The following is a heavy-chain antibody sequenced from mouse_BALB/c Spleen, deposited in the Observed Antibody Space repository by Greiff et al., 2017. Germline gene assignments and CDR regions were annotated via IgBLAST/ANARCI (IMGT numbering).Heavy chain of an antibody. Sequence: EVQGVESGGDLVKPGGSLKLSCAASGFTFSSYGMSWVRQTPDKRLEWVATISSGGSYTYYPDSVKGRFTISRDNAKNTLYLQMSSLKSEDTAMYYCARPGITTASWFAYWGQGTLVTVSA. CDR2: ISSGGSYT. D-gene: IGHD1-2*01. V-gene: IGHV5-6*01. CDR3: ARPGITTASWFAY. J-gene: IGHJ3*01. CDR1: GFTFSSYG.